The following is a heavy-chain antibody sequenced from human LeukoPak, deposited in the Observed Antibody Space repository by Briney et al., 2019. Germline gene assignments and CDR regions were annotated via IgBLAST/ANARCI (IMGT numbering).Heavy chain of an antibody. CDR3: ARGVGIVVIKGVFDI. Sequence: SETLSLTCTVSGGSISSYYWSWIRQPPGKGLEWIGYIYYSGSTNYNPSLKSRVTISVDTSKNQFSLKLSSVTAADTAVYYCARGVGIVVIKGVFDIWGQGTMVTVSS. CDR1: GGSISSYY. CDR2: IYYSGST. J-gene: IGHJ3*02. D-gene: IGHD3-22*01. V-gene: IGHV4-59*01.